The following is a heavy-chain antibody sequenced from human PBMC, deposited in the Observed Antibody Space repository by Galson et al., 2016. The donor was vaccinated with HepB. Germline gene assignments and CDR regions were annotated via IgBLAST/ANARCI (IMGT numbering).Heavy chain of an antibody. D-gene: IGHD3-10*01. V-gene: IGHV4-59*01. CDR3: ARDFLVRGVHYPYGMDV. Sequence: ETLSLTCTVSGGSISSYSWSWIRQPPGKGLEWIGYNIYGGSTNYNPALKSRVTISVDKSKNQFSLKLSSATAADTAVYYCARDFLVRGVHYPYGMDVWGQGTTVIVSS. J-gene: IGHJ6*02. CDR1: GGSISSYS. CDR2: NIYGGST.